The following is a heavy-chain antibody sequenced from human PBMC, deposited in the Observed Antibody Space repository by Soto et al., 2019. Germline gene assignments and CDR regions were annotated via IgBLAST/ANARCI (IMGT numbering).Heavy chain of an antibody. CDR3: AKGVVVVVTASLDF. Sequence: SETLSLTCTVSGGSISNDRWSWVRQPAGKGLEWIGRIFASGRTNYNPSLQSRVTMSVDTSKNTVSLQMSSLRAEDTAIYYCAKGVVVVVTASLDFWGQGTLVTVSS. J-gene: IGHJ4*02. CDR1: GGSISNDR. D-gene: IGHD2-21*02. V-gene: IGHV4-4*07. CDR2: IFASGRT.